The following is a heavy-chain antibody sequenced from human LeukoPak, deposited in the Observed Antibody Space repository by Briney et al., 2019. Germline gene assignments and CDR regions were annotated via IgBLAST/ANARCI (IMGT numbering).Heavy chain of an antibody. D-gene: IGHD3-10*01. Sequence: SETLSLTCAVYGGSFTGYYWSWIRQPPGKGLEWIGYIYYSGSTYYNPSLKSRVTISVDTSKNQFSLKLSSVTAADTAVYYCARHLRGNYYVSRNYYIANWSDPWGHGTLVTVSS. J-gene: IGHJ5*02. V-gene: IGHV4-59*08. CDR2: IYYSGST. CDR1: GGSFTGYY. CDR3: ARHLRGNYYVSRNYYIANWSDP.